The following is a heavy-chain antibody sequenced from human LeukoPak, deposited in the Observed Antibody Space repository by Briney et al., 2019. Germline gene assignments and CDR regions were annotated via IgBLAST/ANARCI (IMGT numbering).Heavy chain of an antibody. CDR2: IYPGDSDT. CDR3: ARQTVAGAHYDASEI. J-gene: IGHJ3*02. V-gene: IGHV5-51*01. Sequence: GESLKISCKGSGYSFTSYWIGWVRQMPGKGLEWMGIIYPGDSDTRYRPSFQGQVTISADKSITTAYLQWSSLKASDTAMYYCARQTVAGAHYDASEIWGQGTMVTVSS. D-gene: IGHD6-19*01. CDR1: GYSFTSYW.